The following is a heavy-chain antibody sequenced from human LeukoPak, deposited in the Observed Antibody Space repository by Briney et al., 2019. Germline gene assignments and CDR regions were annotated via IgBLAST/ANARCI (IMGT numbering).Heavy chain of an antibody. CDR1: GGSVSSYY. D-gene: IGHD3-10*01. CDR3: ARGVLFFGDSSHHFDY. Sequence: SETLSLTCTVSGGSVSSYYWSWIRQPAGKGLEWIGRIHVSGSTKYNPSLKSRVTMSLDTSKNQFSLKLSSVSAADTAVYYCARGVLFFGDSSHHFDYWGQGTLVTVSS. CDR2: IHVSGST. V-gene: IGHV4-4*07. J-gene: IGHJ4*02.